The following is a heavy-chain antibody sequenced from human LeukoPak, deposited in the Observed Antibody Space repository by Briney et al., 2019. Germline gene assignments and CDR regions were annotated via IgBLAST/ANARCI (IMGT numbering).Heavy chain of an antibody. J-gene: IGHJ3*02. Sequence: GVSLTLSCAASGFNFRLYSMSWVRQAPEKGLEGVSIMYSWNETIWYADSVKGRFTISKDTSKNTLDLQMNRMRAEDTAIYYCVKDRTWSTTTHYPGVFSFEIWGRGTLVSASS. CDR1: GFNFRLYS. D-gene: IGHD1-1*01. CDR3: VKDRTWSTTTHYPGVFSFEI. V-gene: IGHV3-23*01. CDR2: MYSWNETI.